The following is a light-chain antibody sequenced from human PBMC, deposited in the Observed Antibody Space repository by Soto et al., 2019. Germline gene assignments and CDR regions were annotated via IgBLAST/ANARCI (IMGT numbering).Light chain of an antibody. J-gene: IGKJ1*01. V-gene: IGKV1-39*01. Sequence: DIQMTQSPSSLSASVGDRVTITCRASQRISSYLNWYQQKLGKAPKLLIYAASSLQSGVPSRFSGSGSGTDFTLTISSLQLEDFATYYCQQSYSTPWTFGQGTKVEIK. CDR1: QRISSY. CDR3: QQSYSTPWT. CDR2: AAS.